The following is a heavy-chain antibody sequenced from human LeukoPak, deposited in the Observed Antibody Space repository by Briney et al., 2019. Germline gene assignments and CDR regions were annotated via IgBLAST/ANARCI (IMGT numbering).Heavy chain of an antibody. CDR3: AKIGIVAFDP. V-gene: IGHV3-7*03. Sequence: GGSLRLSCAASGFTFSSYWMSWVRQAPGKGLEWVANIKQDGSEKYYVDSVKGRFTISRDNSNNTLYLQMKSLRAEDTAVYYCAKIGIVAFDPWGQGTLVTVSS. D-gene: IGHD2-15*01. CDR1: GFTFSSYW. CDR2: IKQDGSEK. J-gene: IGHJ5*02.